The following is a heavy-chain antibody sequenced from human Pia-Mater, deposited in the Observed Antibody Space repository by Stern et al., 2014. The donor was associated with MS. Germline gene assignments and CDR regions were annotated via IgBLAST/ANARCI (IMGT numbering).Heavy chain of an antibody. CDR1: GYSFTSYA. J-gene: IGHJ4*02. CDR3: ARDGGSEYCADDCFDY. V-gene: IGHV7-4-1*02. D-gene: IGHD2/OR15-2a*01. Sequence: QVQLVQSGSELKKPGAAVKVSCKASGYSFTSYAMNWVRQAPGQGLEWMGWINTNTGNPTYTQGFTGRFVFSLDTSVSTAYLQITSLKAEDTAVYYCARDGGSEYCADDCFDYWGQGTLVTVSS. CDR2: INTNTGNP.